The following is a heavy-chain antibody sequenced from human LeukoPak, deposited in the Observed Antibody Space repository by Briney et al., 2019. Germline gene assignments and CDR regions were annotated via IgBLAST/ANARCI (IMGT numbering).Heavy chain of an antibody. Sequence: PSETLSLTCSVSGGSISSDYWSRIRQPDGKGLEWIGRIYTSGSTNYNPSLKSRVTMSVDTSKNQFSLKLSSVTAADTAVYYCARGVTTYYYYYMDVWGKGTTVTVSS. D-gene: IGHD4-11*01. CDR2: IYTSGST. V-gene: IGHV4-4*07. CDR1: GGSISSDY. CDR3: ARGVTTYYYYYMDV. J-gene: IGHJ6*03.